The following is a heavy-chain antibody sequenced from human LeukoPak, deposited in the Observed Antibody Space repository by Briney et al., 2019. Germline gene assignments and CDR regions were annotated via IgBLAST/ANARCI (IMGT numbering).Heavy chain of an antibody. V-gene: IGHV3-9*01. CDR3: AKARKSAYDSGIDY. CDR1: GFTFDDYA. D-gene: IGHD1-26*01. Sequence: PGRSLRLSCAASGFTFDDYAMHWVRQAPGKGLEWVSGISWNSGSIGYADSVKGRFTISRDNAKNSLYLQMNSLRAEDTALYYCAKARKSAYDSGIDYWGQGTLVTVSS. CDR2: ISWNSGSI. J-gene: IGHJ4*02.